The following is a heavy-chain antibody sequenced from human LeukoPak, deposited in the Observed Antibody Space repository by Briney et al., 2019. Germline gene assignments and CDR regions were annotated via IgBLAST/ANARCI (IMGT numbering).Heavy chain of an antibody. V-gene: IGHV4-38-2*02. CDR2: IYHSGRT. Sequence: ASETLSLICSVSTYSISRAYYWGWIRQPPGKGLQWIGSIYHSGRTPYNPALKSRVTISVDTSKNQFSLKLSSVTAADTAFYYCARQYSTNWYDDRGWFDPWGQGTLVTVSS. D-gene: IGHD6-13*01. J-gene: IGHJ5*02. CDR3: ARQYSTNWYDDRGWFDP. CDR1: TYSISRAYY.